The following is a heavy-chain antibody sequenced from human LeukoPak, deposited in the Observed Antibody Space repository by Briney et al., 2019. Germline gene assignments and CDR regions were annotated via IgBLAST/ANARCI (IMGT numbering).Heavy chain of an antibody. CDR1: GGSISSYY. V-gene: IGHV4-59*01. CDR2: IYYSGTT. Sequence: SETLSLTCTVSGGSISSYYWSWIRQPPGKGLEWIGYIYYSGTTNYNPSLKSRVTISVDTSKNQFSLKLSSVTAADTAVYYCARGVYIAAAQYGYWGQGTLVTVST. CDR3: ARGVYIAAAQYGY. D-gene: IGHD6-13*01. J-gene: IGHJ4*02.